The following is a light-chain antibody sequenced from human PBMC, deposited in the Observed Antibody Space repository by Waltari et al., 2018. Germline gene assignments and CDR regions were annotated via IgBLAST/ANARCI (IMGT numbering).Light chain of an antibody. CDR1: SYNTGSNT. V-gene: IGLV1-44*01. Sequence: QSVLTQPPSASGPPGQRVAIACSGSSYNTGSNTVNWYQQLPGTAPKLLIYSINQRPSGVPDRFSGSKSDTSASLAISGLQSEDEADYYCTTWDDSLNGRVFGGGTKLTVL. CDR2: SIN. CDR3: TTWDDSLNGRV. J-gene: IGLJ3*02.